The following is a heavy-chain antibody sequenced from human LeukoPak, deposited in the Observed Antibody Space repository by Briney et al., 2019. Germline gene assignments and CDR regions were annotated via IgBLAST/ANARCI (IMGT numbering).Heavy chain of an antibody. CDR1: GFTFSSYA. D-gene: IGHD6-13*01. Sequence: QPGGSLRLSCAASGFTFSSYAMSWVRQAPGKGLAWVSIIGGSGDNTDYADSVKGRFTISRDNSKNTLSLQMNSLRVEDTAVYYCAREGLGAAAGTFDYWGQGTLVTVSS. J-gene: IGHJ4*02. CDR3: AREGLGAAAGTFDY. CDR2: IGGSGDNT. V-gene: IGHV3-23*01.